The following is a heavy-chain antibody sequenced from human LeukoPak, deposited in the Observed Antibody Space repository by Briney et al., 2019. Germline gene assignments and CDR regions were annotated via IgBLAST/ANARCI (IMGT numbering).Heavy chain of an antibody. J-gene: IGHJ4*02. Sequence: GGSLRLSCAASGFTFDDYAMHWVRQAPGKGLEWVSVISWDGGSTYYADSVKGRFTISRDNSKNTLYLQMNSLRAEDTAVYYCAKEISSGYPFSAVDYWGQGTLVTVSS. V-gene: IGHV3-43D*03. CDR2: ISWDGGST. CDR3: AKEISSGYPFSAVDY. D-gene: IGHD3-22*01. CDR1: GFTFDDYA.